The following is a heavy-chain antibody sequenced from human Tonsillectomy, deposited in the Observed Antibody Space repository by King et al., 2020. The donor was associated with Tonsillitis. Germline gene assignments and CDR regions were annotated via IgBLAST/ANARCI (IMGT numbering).Heavy chain of an antibody. D-gene: IGHD3-3*01. CDR3: ARSPITSGYPVYYYYTMDV. V-gene: IGHV1-69*12. Sequence: QLVQSGAELKKPGSSVKVSCKASGGTFSSSAISWVRQAPGQGLEWMGGIIPIFNSAKYTQKFQGRVTISAGEFPSTAYLELSSLRSDDTAVYYCARSPITSGYPVYYYYTMDVWGQGTTVTVSS. CDR1: GGTFSSSA. J-gene: IGHJ6*02. CDR2: IIPIFNSA.